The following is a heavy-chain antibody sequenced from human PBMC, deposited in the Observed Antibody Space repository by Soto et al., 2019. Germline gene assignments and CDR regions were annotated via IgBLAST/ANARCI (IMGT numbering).Heavy chain of an antibody. V-gene: IGHV3-23*01. Sequence: PGGSLRLSCAASVFTFSSYAMGWVRQAPGKGLDWVSAIGGSGGSTYYADSVKGRFTISRDNSKNTLYLQMNSLRAEDTASYYCAKSRGAVAATQSDYWGQGTLFTVSS. CDR3: AKSRGAVAATQSDY. CDR1: VFTFSSYA. J-gene: IGHJ4*02. CDR2: IGGSGGST. D-gene: IGHD6-13*01.